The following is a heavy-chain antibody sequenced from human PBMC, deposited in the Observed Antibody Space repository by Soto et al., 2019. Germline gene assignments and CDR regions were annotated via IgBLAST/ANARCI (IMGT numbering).Heavy chain of an antibody. V-gene: IGHV3-30*03. J-gene: IGHJ4*02. CDR2: ISIRGGDE. CDR1: GFTFSSYA. Sequence: QVQLVESGGGVVQPGKSLRLSCAASGFTFSSYAMHWARQAPGKGLEWVTVISIRGGDEYYAESVRGRFTISRDDSKNTLYLQMASLRVETTAVYYGARGTIVARQHLDYWGKGTLLTVSS. D-gene: IGHD1-1*01. CDR3: ARGTIVARQHLDY.